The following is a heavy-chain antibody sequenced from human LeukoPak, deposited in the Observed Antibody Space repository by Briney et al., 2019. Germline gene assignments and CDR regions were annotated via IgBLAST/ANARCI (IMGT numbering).Heavy chain of an antibody. CDR2: ISWNSGSI. V-gene: IGHV3-9*01. CDR1: GFTFDDYA. CDR3: AKDLGSSGWYFDY. D-gene: IGHD6-19*01. Sequence: GGSLRLSCAASGFTFDDYAMHWGRQAPGKGVGWVSGISWNSGSIGYADSVKGRFTISRDNAKNSLYLQMNSLRAEDTALYYCAKDLGSSGWYFDYWGQGTLVTVSS. J-gene: IGHJ4*02.